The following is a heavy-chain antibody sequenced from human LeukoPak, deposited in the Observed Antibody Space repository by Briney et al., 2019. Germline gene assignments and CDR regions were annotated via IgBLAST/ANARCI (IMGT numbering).Heavy chain of an antibody. Sequence: ASVKVSCKASGYTFTSYDINWVRQATGQGLEWMGWMNPNSGNTGYAQKFQGRVTMTRNTSISTAYMELSSLRSEDTAVYYCARGAVPTYYDFWSGYYIHGMDVWGQGTTVTVSS. J-gene: IGHJ6*02. D-gene: IGHD3-3*01. CDR2: MNPNSGNT. V-gene: IGHV1-8*01. CDR3: ARGAVPTYYDFWSGYYIHGMDV. CDR1: GYTFTSYD.